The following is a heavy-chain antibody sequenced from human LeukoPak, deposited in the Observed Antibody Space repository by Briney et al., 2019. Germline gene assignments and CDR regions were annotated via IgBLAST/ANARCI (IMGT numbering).Heavy chain of an antibody. CDR2: INHSGST. D-gene: IGHD1-1*01. J-gene: IGHJ6*02. CDR1: GGSISSYY. CDR3: ARVAPGTDTYYYYGMDV. Sequence: TSETLSLTCTVSGGSISSYYWSWIRQPPGKGLEWIGEINHSGSTNYNPSLKSRVTISVDTSKNQFSLKLSSVTAADTAVYYCARVAPGTDTYYYYGMDVWGQGTTVTVSS. V-gene: IGHV4-34*01.